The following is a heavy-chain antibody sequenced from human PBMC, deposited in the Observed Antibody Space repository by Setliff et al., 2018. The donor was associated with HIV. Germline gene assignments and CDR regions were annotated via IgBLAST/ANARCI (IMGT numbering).Heavy chain of an antibody. CDR1: GGSFGAHY. Sequence: SETLSLTCAVYGGSFGAHYWSWIRQPPGKGLEWIGEINHSGSTNYNPSLKSRVTISVDTSKKQFSLRLSPVTAADTAVYYCAGQYGDYALGSWGQGTLVTVSS. D-gene: IGHD4-17*01. J-gene: IGHJ5*01. CDR3: AGQYGDYALGS. CDR2: INHSGST. V-gene: IGHV4-34*01.